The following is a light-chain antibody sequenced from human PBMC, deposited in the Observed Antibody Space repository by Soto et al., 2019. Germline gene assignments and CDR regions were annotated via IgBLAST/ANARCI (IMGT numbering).Light chain of an antibody. V-gene: IGKV3-11*01. J-gene: IGKJ4*01. Sequence: EIVLTQSPATLSLSPGERATLSCRASQSVSNSLAWYQQKPGQAPRLLIYGASNRATGIPARFSGSGSGTDFTLTISSLEPEDFAVYYCQQRSTWPLTFGGGTKVEIK. CDR1: QSVSNS. CDR2: GAS. CDR3: QQRSTWPLT.